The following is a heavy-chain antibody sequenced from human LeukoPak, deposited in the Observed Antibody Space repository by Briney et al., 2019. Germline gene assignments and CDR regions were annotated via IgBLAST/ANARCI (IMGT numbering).Heavy chain of an antibody. D-gene: IGHD6-19*01. CDR2: IYYSGST. CDR1: GGSISSYY. V-gene: IGHV4-59*01. J-gene: IGHJ3*02. Sequence: NPSETLSLTCTVSGGSISSYYWSWIRQPPGKGLEWIRYIYYSGSTNYNPSLKSRVTISVDTSKNQFSLKLSSVTAADTAVYYCANTIAVAGIDAFDIWGQGTMVTVSS. CDR3: ANTIAVAGIDAFDI.